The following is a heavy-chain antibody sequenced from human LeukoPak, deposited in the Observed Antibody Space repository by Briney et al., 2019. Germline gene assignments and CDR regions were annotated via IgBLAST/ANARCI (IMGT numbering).Heavy chain of an antibody. CDR2: ISYNGHYE. CDR3: AKDFHRLGEFDAFDI. D-gene: IGHD3-16*01. CDR1: GFTFSNFG. V-gene: IGHV3-30*18. Sequence: GGSLRLSCAASGFTFSNFGVHWVRQAPGKGLEWVAVISYNGHYEYYGESVKGRFTISRDNAKNSLYLQMNSLRAEDTALYYCAKDFHRLGEFDAFDIWGQGTMVTVSS. J-gene: IGHJ3*02.